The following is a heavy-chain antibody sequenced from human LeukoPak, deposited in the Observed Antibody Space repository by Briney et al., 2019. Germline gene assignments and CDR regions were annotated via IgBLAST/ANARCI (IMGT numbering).Heavy chain of an antibody. Sequence: VASVKVSCKASGYTFTSYAMNWVRQAPGQGLEWMGWINTNTGNPTYAQGFTGRFVFSLDTSVSTAYLQISSLKAEDTAVYYCARDIAAAGIESGSDWFDPWGQGTLVTVSS. V-gene: IGHV7-4-1*02. CDR2: INTNTGNP. D-gene: IGHD6-13*01. CDR1: GYTFTSYA. J-gene: IGHJ5*02. CDR3: ARDIAAAGIESGSDWFDP.